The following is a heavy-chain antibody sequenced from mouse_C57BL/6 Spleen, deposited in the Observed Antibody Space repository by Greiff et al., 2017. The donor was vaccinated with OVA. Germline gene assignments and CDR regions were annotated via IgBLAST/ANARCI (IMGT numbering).Heavy chain of an antibody. CDR1: GFNFKDYY. J-gene: IGHJ3*01. D-gene: IGHD1-1*01. Sequence: VQLQQSGAELVKPGASVKLSCTASGFNFKDYYMHWVKQRPEQGLEWIGRIDPEDGETKYAPKFQGKATLTADTSSNTAYMQLSSLTSEDAAVYDGASYYGRSPVWFAYWGQGTLVTVSA. V-gene: IGHV14-2*01. CDR2: IDPEDGET. CDR3: ASYYGRSPVWFAY.